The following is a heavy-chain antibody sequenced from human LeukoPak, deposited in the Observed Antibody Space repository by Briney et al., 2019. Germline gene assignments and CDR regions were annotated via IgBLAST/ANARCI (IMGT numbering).Heavy chain of an antibody. CDR1: GGSISSYS. J-gene: IGHJ4*02. CDR2: VYYSGST. Sequence: SETLSLTCTVSGGSISSYSWSWIRQPPGKGLEWIGYVYYSGSTNYNPSLKSRVTIPVDTSKTQFSLKVSSVTAADTGVYYCASGRYGDLFESWGQGTLVTVSS. CDR3: ASGRYGDLFES. D-gene: IGHD4-17*01. V-gene: IGHV4-59*01.